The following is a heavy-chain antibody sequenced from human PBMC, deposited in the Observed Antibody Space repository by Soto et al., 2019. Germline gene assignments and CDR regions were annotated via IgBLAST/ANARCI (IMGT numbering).Heavy chain of an antibody. V-gene: IGHV4-59*01. CDR1: GGSISSYY. CDR2: IYYSGST. Sequence: SETLSLTCTVSGGSISSYYWSWIRQPPGKGLEWIGYIYYSGSTNYNPSLKSRVTISVDTSKNQFSLKLSSVTAADTAVYYCARESSGWYDGSAYYFDYWGQGTLVTVSS. D-gene: IGHD6-19*01. CDR3: ARESSGWYDGSAYYFDY. J-gene: IGHJ4*02.